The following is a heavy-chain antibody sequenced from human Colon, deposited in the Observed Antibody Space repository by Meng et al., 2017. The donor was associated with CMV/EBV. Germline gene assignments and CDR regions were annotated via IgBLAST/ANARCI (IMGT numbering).Heavy chain of an antibody. CDR1: GYTFTGYY. CDR3: AREVEGSSSRYIDY. J-gene: IGHJ4*02. D-gene: IGHD6-13*01. CDR2: INPNSGGT. Sequence: QVQLVQSGAEVTKPGASVQVYCKPSGYTFTGYYMHWVRQAPGQGLEWMGRINPNSGGTNYAQKFQGRVTVTRDTSISTAYMELSRLRSDDTAIYYCAREVEGSSSRYIDYWGQGTLVTVSS. V-gene: IGHV1-2*06.